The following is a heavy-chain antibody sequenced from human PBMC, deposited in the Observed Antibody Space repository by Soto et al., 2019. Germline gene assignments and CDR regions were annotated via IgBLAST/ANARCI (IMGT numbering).Heavy chain of an antibody. Sequence: ASVKVSCKASGYIFTNYDINWVRQATGQGLEYLGWINPNSGNTGYVQKFKGRVTMTRNTSINTAYMELNSLRVDDTAVYYCARWGWGKKTDYWGPGTLVTVSS. CDR1: GYIFTNYD. D-gene: IGHD3-16*01. J-gene: IGHJ4*02. V-gene: IGHV1-8*01. CDR2: INPNSGNT. CDR3: ARWGWGKKTDY.